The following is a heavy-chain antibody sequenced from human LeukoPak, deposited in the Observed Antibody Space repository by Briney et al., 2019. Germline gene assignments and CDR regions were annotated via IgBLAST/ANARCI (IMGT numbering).Heavy chain of an antibody. Sequence: GRSLRLSCAASGFTFSSYAMHWVRQASGKGLEWVAVISYDGSNKYYADSVKGRFTISRDNSKNTLYLQMNSLRAEDTAVYYCARAKFNPGSNWFDPWGQGTLVTVSS. D-gene: IGHD3-10*01. CDR3: ARAKFNPGSNWFDP. V-gene: IGHV3-30*04. CDR1: GFTFSSYA. CDR2: ISYDGSNK. J-gene: IGHJ5*02.